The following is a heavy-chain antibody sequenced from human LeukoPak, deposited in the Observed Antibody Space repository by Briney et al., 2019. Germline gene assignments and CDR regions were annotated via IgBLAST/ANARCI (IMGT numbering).Heavy chain of an antibody. D-gene: IGHD6-19*01. V-gene: IGHV1-8*01. J-gene: IGHJ6*03. CDR1: GYSFTNFD. Sequence: GASVKASCKASGYSFTNFDLHWVRQATGQGLECMVWMNPNSGNKGYAQKFQGRVTMTMNTSITTAYMELSSLRSEDTAVYYCARGPQWRGDYYYMDVWGRGTTVTVSS. CDR2: MNPNSGNK. CDR3: ARGPQWRGDYYYMDV.